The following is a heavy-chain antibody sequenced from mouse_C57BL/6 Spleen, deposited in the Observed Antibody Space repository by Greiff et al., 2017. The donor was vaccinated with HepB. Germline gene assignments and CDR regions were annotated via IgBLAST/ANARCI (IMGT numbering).Heavy chain of an antibody. V-gene: IGHV1-64*01. Sequence: QAQLQQPGAELVKPGASVKLSCKASGYTFTSYWMHWVKQRPGQGLEWIGMIHPNSGSTNYNEKFKSKATLTVDKSSSTAYMQLSSLTSEDSAVYYCARVKITTVVATDAMDYWGQGTSVTVSS. CDR1: GYTFTSYW. J-gene: IGHJ4*01. D-gene: IGHD1-1*01. CDR2: IHPNSGST. CDR3: ARVKITTVVATDAMDY.